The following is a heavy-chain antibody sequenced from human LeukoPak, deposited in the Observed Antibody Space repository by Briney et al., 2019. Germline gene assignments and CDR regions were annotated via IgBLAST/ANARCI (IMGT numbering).Heavy chain of an antibody. D-gene: IGHD6-13*01. V-gene: IGHV4-59*11. J-gene: IGHJ5*02. CDR2: IYYSGST. Sequence: SETLSFTCTVSGGSISSHYWSWIRQPPGKGLEWIGYIYYSGSTNYNPSLKSRVTISVDTSKNQFSLKLSSVTAADTAVYYCAREEQQLVQGWFDPWGQGTLVTVSS. CDR3: AREEQQLVQGWFDP. CDR1: GGSISSHY.